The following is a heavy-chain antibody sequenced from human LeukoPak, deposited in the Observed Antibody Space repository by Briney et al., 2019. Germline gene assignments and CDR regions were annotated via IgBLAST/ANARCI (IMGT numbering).Heavy chain of an antibody. D-gene: IGHD3-16*01. CDR2: IYHSGST. V-gene: IGHV4-30-2*01. CDR3: ARDQGAFGPVAFDI. J-gene: IGHJ3*02. Sequence: PSQTLSLTCTVSGGSISSGGYYWSWIRQPPGKGLEWIGYIYHSGSTYYNPSLKSRVTISVDRSKNQFSLKLSSVTAADTAVYYCARDQGAFGPVAFDIWGQGTMVTVSS. CDR1: GGSISSGGYY.